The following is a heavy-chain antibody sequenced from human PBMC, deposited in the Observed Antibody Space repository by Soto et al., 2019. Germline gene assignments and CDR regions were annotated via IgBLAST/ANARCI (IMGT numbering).Heavy chain of an antibody. CDR2: IHGDDDK. CDR1: GFSLTTSEVG. J-gene: IGHJ3*02. CDR3: AHRRGYSYGLIDAFDI. D-gene: IGHD5-18*01. V-gene: IGHV2-5*02. Sequence: QITLKESGPTLGKPTQTLTLTCTFSGFSLTTSEVGVGWIRQPPGKAREWLALIHGDDDKRYSPSLKSRLTITKDSSKNQVVLTMTNMDPVDTATYYCAHRRGYSYGLIDAFDIWGQGTMVTVSS.